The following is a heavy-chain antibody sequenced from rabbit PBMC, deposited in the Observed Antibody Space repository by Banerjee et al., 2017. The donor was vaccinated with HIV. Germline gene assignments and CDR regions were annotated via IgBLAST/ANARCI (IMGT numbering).Heavy chain of an antibody. CDR2: LDAGSGGA. V-gene: IGHV1S45*01. CDR1: GFSFSNSYY. CDR3: AREGL. J-gene: IGHJ3*01. Sequence: QEQLEESGGDLVKPGASLTFTCPASGFSFSNSYYMCLVRQAPGKGLEWIACLDAGSGGAYYASWAKDRFTISKTSSTTVTLQMTSLTAADTATYFCAREGLWGQGTLVTVS.